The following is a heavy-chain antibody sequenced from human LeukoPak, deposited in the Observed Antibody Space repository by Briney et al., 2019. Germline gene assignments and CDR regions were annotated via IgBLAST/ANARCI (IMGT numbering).Heavy chain of an antibody. CDR1: GFTFSDCA. CDR2: IGSDGNK. CDR3: AKKGSRIAAAGPYLDY. V-gene: IGHV3-23*01. Sequence: GGSLRLSCAASGFTFSDCAMSWVRQAPGKGLEWVSAIGSDGNKHYSESVKGRFAISRDNSKNTLFLQMNSLRAEDTAVYYCAKKGSRIAAAGPYLDYWGQGTLVTVSS. J-gene: IGHJ4*02. D-gene: IGHD6-13*01.